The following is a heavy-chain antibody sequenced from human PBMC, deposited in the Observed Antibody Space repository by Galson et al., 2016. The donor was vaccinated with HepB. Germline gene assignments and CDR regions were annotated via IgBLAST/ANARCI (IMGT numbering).Heavy chain of an antibody. Sequence: SLRLSCAASGFSFNTYSMHWVRQAPGKGLEWVAAITSAGDKQYYTDSVRGRFTISRDYSNNMMYLQMNSLRPEDTSVYYCARDAMGRGSWSYSAFDYWGQGTLVAVSS. J-gene: IGHJ4*02. CDR2: ITSAGDKQ. CDR3: ARDAMGRGSWSYSAFDY. V-gene: IGHV3-30*04. D-gene: IGHD1-26*01. CDR1: GFSFNTYS.